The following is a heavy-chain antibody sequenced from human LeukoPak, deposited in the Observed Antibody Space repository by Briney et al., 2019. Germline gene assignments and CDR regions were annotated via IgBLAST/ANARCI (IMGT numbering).Heavy chain of an antibody. CDR1: GYTFTSYA. Sequence: ASVKVSCKASGYTFTSYAMHWVRQAPGQRLEWMGWSDAGNGNTKYSQEFQGRVTITRDTSASTAYMELSSLRSEDMAVYYCARGGYSGYDGLDYWGQGTLVTVSS. D-gene: IGHD5-12*01. CDR2: SDAGNGNT. V-gene: IGHV1-3*02. J-gene: IGHJ4*02. CDR3: ARGGYSGYDGLDY.